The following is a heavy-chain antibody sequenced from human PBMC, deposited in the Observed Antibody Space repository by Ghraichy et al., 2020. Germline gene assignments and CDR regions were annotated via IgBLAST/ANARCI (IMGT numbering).Heavy chain of an antibody. CDR3: AGRNAERPYYYYGMDV. Sequence: ASVKVSCKASGYTFTSYYMHWVRQAPGQGLEWMGIINPSGGSTSYAQKFQGRVTMTRDTSTSTVYMELSSLRSEDTAVYYCAGRNAERPYYYYGMDVWGQGTTVTVSS. J-gene: IGHJ6*02. CDR1: GYTFTSYY. CDR2: INPSGGST. V-gene: IGHV1-46*01.